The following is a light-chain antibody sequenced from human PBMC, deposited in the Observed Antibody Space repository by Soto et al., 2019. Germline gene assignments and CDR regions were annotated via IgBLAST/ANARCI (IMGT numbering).Light chain of an antibody. Sequence: DIQMTQSPSTLSASVGDRVTITCRASQSISSWLAWYQQKPGKAPKLLIYDASSLESGAPSRISGSGSGTEFSLTISILQPDDLATYYCQQYNSYLTFGGGTKVEIK. CDR3: QQYNSYLT. V-gene: IGKV1-5*01. J-gene: IGKJ4*01. CDR1: QSISSW. CDR2: DAS.